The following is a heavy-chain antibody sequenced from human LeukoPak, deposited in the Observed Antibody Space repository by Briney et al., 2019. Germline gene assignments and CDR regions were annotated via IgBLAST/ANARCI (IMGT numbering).Heavy chain of an antibody. V-gene: IGHV3-9*03. CDR1: GFTFDDYA. J-gene: IGHJ4*02. CDR2: ISWNSGSI. Sequence: GGSLRLSCAASGFTFDDYAMHWVRQAPGKGLEWVSGISWNSGSIGYADSVKGRFTISRDNAKNSLYLQMNSLRAEDMALYYCAKDRYSSGRGPFDYWGQGTLVTVSS. D-gene: IGHD6-19*01. CDR3: AKDRYSSGRGPFDY.